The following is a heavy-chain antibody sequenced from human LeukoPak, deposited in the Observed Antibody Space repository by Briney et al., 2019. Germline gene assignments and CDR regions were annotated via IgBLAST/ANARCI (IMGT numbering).Heavy chain of an antibody. CDR1: GYSFTSYW. V-gene: IGHV5-51*01. CDR2: IYPGDSDT. J-gene: IGHJ6*02. D-gene: IGHD2-15*01. CDR3: AGSVVPYFNGMDV. Sequence: GESLKISCKGSGYSFTSYWIGWVRQMPGKGLEWMGIIYPGDSDTRYSPSFQGQVTISADKSISTAYLQWSSLKASDTAMYYCAGSVVPYFNGMDVWGQGTTVTVSS.